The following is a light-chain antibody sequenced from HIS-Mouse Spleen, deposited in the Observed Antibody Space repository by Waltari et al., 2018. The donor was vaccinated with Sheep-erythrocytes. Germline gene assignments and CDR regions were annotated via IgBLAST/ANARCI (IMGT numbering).Light chain of an antibody. Sequence: QSALTQPRSVSGSPGQSVTISCTGTSRDVGGYNSVPWSQQHPGKAPKLMIYDVSKRPSGVPDRFSGSKSGNTASLTISGTQAMDEADYYCQAWDSSTAWNVVFGGGTKLTVL. CDR3: QAWDSSTAWNVV. CDR1: SRDVGGYNS. CDR2: DVS. V-gene: IGLV2-11*01. J-gene: IGLJ2*01.